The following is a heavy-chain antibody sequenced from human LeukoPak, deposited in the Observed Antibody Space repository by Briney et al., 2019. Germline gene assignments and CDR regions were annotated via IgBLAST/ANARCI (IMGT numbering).Heavy chain of an antibody. CDR2: ISPSDSNT. J-gene: IGHJ4*02. CDR3: VRHDELVLSPDY. D-gene: IGHD6-13*01. CDR1: GYSFTSYW. Sequence: MAGEPLKISCKCSGYSFTSYWISWVRQMPGKGLEWLGRISPSDSNTNFSPSFQGHVTISADKSISTAYLQWSSLKASDTAMYYCVRHDELVLSPDYWGQGTLVTVSS. V-gene: IGHV5-10-1*01.